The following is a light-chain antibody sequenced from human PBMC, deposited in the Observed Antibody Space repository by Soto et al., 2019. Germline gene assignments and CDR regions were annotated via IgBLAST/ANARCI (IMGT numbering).Light chain of an antibody. CDR2: GAS. CDR3: QQSSDSHST. J-gene: IGKJ1*01. V-gene: IGKV3-15*01. Sequence: EAVLTQSPATLPVSPGERATLSCRARQSVATNLAWSQQRPGPAPRFLICGASKRATGVPARFSGSGSGTESTLTITSLQSEDIAGYYCQQSSDSHSTFRQGTKVDIK. CDR1: QSVATN.